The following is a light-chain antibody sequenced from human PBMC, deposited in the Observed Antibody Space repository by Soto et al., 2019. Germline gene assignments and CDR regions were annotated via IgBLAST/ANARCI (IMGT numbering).Light chain of an antibody. CDR3: QQYNPNPYT. CDR1: QGIRTF. V-gene: IGKV1-5*03. Sequence: DIRLTQSPSTLSASVGDRVTITCRASQGIRTFLAWYQQKPGTAPKLLIYLASSLESGFPSRFSGSGSGTEFTLTISSLQPDDFATYYCQQYNPNPYTFGQGTKLEIK. CDR2: LAS. J-gene: IGKJ2*01.